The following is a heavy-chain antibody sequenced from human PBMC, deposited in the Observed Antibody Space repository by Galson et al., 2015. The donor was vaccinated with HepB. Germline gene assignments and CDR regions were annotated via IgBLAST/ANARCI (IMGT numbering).Heavy chain of an antibody. Sequence: SLRLSCAASGFTFSDYYMTWIRQAPGKGLEWVSYISSSGSTIYYADSVKGRFTISRDNAKNSLYLQMNSLRAEDTAVYYCARDSLGYYYYYMDVWGKGTTVTVSS. CDR2: ISSSGSTI. CDR1: GFTFSDYY. V-gene: IGHV3-11*01. D-gene: IGHD7-27*01. J-gene: IGHJ6*03. CDR3: ARDSLGYYYYYMDV.